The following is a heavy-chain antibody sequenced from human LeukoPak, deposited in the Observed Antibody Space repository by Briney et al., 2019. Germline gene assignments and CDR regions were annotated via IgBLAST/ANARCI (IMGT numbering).Heavy chain of an antibody. CDR1: GGSFSGYY. J-gene: IGHJ4*02. Sequence: SETLSLTCAVYGGSFSGYYWSWIRQPPGKGLEWIGEINHSGSTNYNQSLKSRVTISVDTSKNQFSLKLSSVTAADTAVYYCARRLRDGYNYFDYWGQGTLVTVSS. CDR3: ARRLRDGYNYFDY. CDR2: INHSGST. D-gene: IGHD5-24*01. V-gene: IGHV4-34*01.